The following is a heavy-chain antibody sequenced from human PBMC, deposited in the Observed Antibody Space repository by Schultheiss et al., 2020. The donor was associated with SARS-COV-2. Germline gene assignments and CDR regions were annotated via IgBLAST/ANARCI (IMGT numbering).Heavy chain of an antibody. Sequence: GGSLRLSCAASGFTFSSYAMSWVRQAPGKGLEWVSAISGSGGSTYYADSVKGRFTISRDNAKNSLYLQMNSLRAEDTAVYYCARGPYYDFWSDYSDYYYYMDVWGKGTTVTVSS. CDR2: ISGSGGST. J-gene: IGHJ6*03. CDR3: ARGPYYDFWSDYSDYYYYMDV. D-gene: IGHD3-3*01. CDR1: GFTFSSYA. V-gene: IGHV3-23*01.